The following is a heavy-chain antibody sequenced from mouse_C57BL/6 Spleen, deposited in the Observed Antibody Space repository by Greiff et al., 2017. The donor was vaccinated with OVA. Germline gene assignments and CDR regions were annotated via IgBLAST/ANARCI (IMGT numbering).Heavy chain of an antibody. CDR2: IYPGGGYT. CDR1: GYTFTNYW. CDR3: ARWGLRRDYAMDY. V-gene: IGHV1-63*01. J-gene: IGHJ4*01. D-gene: IGHD2-4*01. Sequence: QVQLKESGAELVRPGTSVKMSCKASGYTFTNYWIGWAKQRPGHGLEWIGDIYPGGGYTNYNEKFKGKATLTADKSSSTAYMQFSSLTSEDSAIYYCARWGLRRDYAMDYWGQGTSVTVSS.